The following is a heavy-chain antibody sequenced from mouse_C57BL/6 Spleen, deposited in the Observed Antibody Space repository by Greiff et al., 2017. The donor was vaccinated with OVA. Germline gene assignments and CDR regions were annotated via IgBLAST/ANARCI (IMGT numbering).Heavy chain of an antibody. CDR3: ARIHDYDSSY. V-gene: IGHV1-54*01. J-gene: IGHJ3*01. CDR1: GYAFTNYL. D-gene: IGHD2-4*01. Sequence: QVQLKQSGAELVRPGTSVKVSCKASGYAFTNYLIEWVKQRPGQGLEWIGVINPGSGGTNYNEKFKGKATLTADKSSSTAYMQLSSLTSEDSAVYFCARIHDYDSSYWGQGTLVTVSA. CDR2: INPGSGGT.